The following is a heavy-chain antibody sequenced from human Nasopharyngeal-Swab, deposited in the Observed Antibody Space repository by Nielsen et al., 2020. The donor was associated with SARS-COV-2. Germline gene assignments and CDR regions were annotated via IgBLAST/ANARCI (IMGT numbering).Heavy chain of an antibody. D-gene: IGHD1-1*01. Sequence: SETLSLTCSVSGGSISGYFLSWIRQPAGEGLEWIGRDYTIGSTNYNPSLKSRVTISIDMSKNQFSLELRSVTAADTAFYYCARSGTTKYGLDVWGQGTTVIVSS. V-gene: IGHV4-4*07. J-gene: IGHJ6*01. CDR3: ARSGTTKYGLDV. CDR2: DYTIGST. CDR1: GGSISGYF.